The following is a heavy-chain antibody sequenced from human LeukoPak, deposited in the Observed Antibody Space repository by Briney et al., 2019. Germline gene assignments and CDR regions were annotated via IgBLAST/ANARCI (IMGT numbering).Heavy chain of an antibody. CDR2: ISSSSSYI. CDR1: GFTFSSYS. CDR3: ARGLYSSAWSPFDY. J-gene: IGHJ4*02. Sequence: PGGSLRLSCAASGFTFSSYSMNWVRQAPGKGLEWVSSISSSSSYIYYADSVKGRFTTSRDNAKNSLYLQMNSLRVEDTAVYYCARGLYSSAWSPFDYWGQGTLVTVSS. D-gene: IGHD6-19*01. V-gene: IGHV3-21*01.